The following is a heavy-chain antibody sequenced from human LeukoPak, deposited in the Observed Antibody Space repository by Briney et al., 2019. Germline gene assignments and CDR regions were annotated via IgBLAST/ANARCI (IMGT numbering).Heavy chain of an antibody. CDR1: GYTFTRYY. D-gene: IGHD3-22*01. J-gene: IGHJ3*02. CDR3: ARVKSYYYDTSDKDAFDI. Sequence: ASVKVSCKAFGYTFTRYYMHWVRQAPGQGPEWMGVISPSGGSTTYAQKFQGRVTLTRDMSTSTDYLELSSLRSEDTAVYYCARVKSYYYDTSDKDAFDIWGQGTMVTVSS. V-gene: IGHV1-46*01. CDR2: ISPSGGST.